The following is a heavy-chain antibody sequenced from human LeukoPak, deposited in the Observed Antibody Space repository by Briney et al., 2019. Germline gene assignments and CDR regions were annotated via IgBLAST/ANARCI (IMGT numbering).Heavy chain of an antibody. Sequence: SETLSLTCTVSGGSLSSYYWSWIRQPPGKGLEWIGYIYYSGSTNYNPSLKSRVTISVDTSKNQFSLKLSSVTAADTAVYYCAKGGSNNWSFDNWGQGTLVTVSS. V-gene: IGHV4-59*01. J-gene: IGHJ4*02. CDR2: IYYSGST. D-gene: IGHD1-1*01. CDR3: AKGGSNNWSFDN. CDR1: GGSLSSYY.